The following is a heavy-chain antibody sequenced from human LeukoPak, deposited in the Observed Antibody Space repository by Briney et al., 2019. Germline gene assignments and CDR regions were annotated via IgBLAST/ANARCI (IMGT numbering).Heavy chain of an antibody. CDR3: ARVAMVRGVIDY. J-gene: IGHJ4*02. Sequence: PSETLSLICAVYGGSFSGYYWSWIRQPPGKGLEWIGEINHSGSTNYNPSLKSRVTISVDTSKNQFSLKLSSVTAADTAVYYCARVAMVRGVIDYWGQGTLVTVSS. V-gene: IGHV4-34*01. CDR2: INHSGST. CDR1: GGSFSGYY. D-gene: IGHD3-10*01.